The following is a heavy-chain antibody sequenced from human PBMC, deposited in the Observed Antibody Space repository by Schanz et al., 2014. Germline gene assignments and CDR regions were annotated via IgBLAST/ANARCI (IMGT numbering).Heavy chain of an antibody. CDR3: VRDSFFAFDY. CDR2: IKHDGSVK. CDR1: GFPFSDYF. V-gene: IGHV3-7*01. D-gene: IGHD3-3*01. Sequence: VQLVDSGGGLVKPGGSLRLSCTASGFPFSDYFMAWIRQPPGRGLEWVANIKHDGSVKDYVDSVEGRFTISRDNAKRSLFLQMNSLRVEDTAVYYCVRDSFFAFDYWGQGTLVTVSS. J-gene: IGHJ4*02.